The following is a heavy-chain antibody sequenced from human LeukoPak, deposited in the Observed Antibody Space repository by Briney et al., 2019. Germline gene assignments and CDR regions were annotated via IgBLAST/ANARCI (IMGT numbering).Heavy chain of an antibody. CDR1: GYSLSSGYY. J-gene: IGHJ4*02. Sequence: SETLSLTCAVSGYSLSSGYYWGWIRQPPGKGLEWIGSIYHSGSTYYTPSLKSRVTISVDTSKNQFSLKLSSVTAADTAVYYCARLRGYNSLDYWGQGTLVTVSS. CDR2: IYHSGST. V-gene: IGHV4-38-2*01. CDR3: ARLRGYNSLDY. D-gene: IGHD5-24*01.